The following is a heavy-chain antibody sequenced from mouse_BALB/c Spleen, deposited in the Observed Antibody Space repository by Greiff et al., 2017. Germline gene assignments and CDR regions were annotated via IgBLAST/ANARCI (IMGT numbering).Heavy chain of an antibody. V-gene: IGHV5-6-4*01. Sequence: DVKLVESGGGLVKPGGSLKLSCAASGFTFSSYTMSWVRQTPEKRLEWVATISSGGSYTYYPDSVKGRFTISRDNAKNTLYLQMSSLKSEDTAMYYCTRDRLDYYAMDYWGQGTSVTVSS. J-gene: IGHJ4*01. D-gene: IGHD1-2*01. CDR3: TRDRLDYYAMDY. CDR2: ISSGGSYT. CDR1: GFTFSSYT.